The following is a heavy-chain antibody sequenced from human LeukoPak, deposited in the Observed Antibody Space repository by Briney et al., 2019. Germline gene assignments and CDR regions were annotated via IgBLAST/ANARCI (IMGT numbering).Heavy chain of an antibody. CDR1: GGSFSGYY. D-gene: IGHD7-27*01. J-gene: IGHJ4*02. CDR2: INHSGST. Sequence: PSETLSLTCAVYGGSFSGYYWSWIRQPPGKGLEWIGEINHSGSTNYNPSLKSRVTISVDTSKNQFSPKLSSVTAADTAVYYCARVTGDLSDFDYWGQGTLVTVSS. V-gene: IGHV4-34*01. CDR3: ARVTGDLSDFDY.